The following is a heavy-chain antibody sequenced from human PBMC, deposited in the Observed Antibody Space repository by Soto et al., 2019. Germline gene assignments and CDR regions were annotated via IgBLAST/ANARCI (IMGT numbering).Heavy chain of an antibody. Sequence: ASVKVSCKASGYTFTSYYMHWVRQAPGQGLEWMGIINPSGGSTSYAQKFQGRVTMTRDTSTSTVYMELSSLRSEDTAVYYCARGPIAVTTRGLFDYWGQGTLVTVSS. CDR3: ARGPIAVTTRGLFDY. J-gene: IGHJ4*02. V-gene: IGHV1-46*03. D-gene: IGHD4-17*01. CDR2: INPSGGST. CDR1: GYTFTSYY.